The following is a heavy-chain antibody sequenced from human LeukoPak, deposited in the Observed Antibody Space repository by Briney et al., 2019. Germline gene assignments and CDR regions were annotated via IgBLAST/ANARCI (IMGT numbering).Heavy chain of an antibody. CDR2: IIPIFGTA. Sequence: ASVKVSCKASGGTFNSYAISWVRQAPGQGLEWMGGIIPIFGTANYAQNFQGRVTITADESTSTAYMDLSSLRSEDTAVYYCARGAGDSNGYYYVYWGQGTRVTVSS. J-gene: IGHJ4*02. D-gene: IGHD3-22*01. CDR3: ARGAGDSNGYYYVY. V-gene: IGHV1-69*01. CDR1: GGTFNSYA.